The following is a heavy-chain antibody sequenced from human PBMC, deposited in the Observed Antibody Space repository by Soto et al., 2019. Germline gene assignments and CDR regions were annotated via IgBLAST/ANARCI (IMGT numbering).Heavy chain of an antibody. CDR3: ASEPGWGLVNTGMGPTLDGSGSDSS. D-gene: IGHD3-10*01. V-gene: IGHV4-34*01. CDR1: GGSFSGYY. Sequence: SETLSLTCAVYGGSFSGYYWSWIRQPPGKGLEWIGEINHSGSTNYNPSLKSRVTISVDTSKNQFSLKLSSVTAADTAVYYCASEPGWGLVNTGMGPTLDGSGSDSSWGQGTLVTVSS. CDR2: INHSGST. J-gene: IGHJ4*02.